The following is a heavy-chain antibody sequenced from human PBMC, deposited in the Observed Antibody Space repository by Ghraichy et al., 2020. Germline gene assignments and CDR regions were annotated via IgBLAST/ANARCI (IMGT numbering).Heavy chain of an antibody. CDR3: ARTQWLVQYWYFDI. V-gene: IGHV3-23*01. CDR1: GFTFSIYA. J-gene: IGHJ2*01. CDR2: IGGSGDGT. D-gene: IGHD6-19*01. Sequence: GGSLRLSCAASGFTFSIYAMTWVRQAPGKGLEWVSTIGGSGDGTYYADSVKGRFTISRDNSTNTLSLQMNSLRAEDTAVYYCARTQWLVQYWYFDIWGRGTLVTVSS.